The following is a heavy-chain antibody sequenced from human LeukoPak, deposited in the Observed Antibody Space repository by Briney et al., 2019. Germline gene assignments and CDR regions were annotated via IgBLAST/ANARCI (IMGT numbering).Heavy chain of an antibody. CDR2: INPNSGGT. J-gene: IGHJ3*02. V-gene: IGHV1-2*02. Sequence: ASVRVSFKASGYTFTGYYIHWMRQAPGQGLEWMAWINPNSGGTHYAQKFQGRVTMTRDTSISAAYMELSRLRSDDTAVYYCARYPVEAARVEAFDIWGQGTMVTVSS. CDR3: ARYPVEAARVEAFDI. CDR1: GYTFTGYY. D-gene: IGHD1-1*01.